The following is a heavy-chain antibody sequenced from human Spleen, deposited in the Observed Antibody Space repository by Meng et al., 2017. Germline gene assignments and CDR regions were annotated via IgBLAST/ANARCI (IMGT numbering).Heavy chain of an antibody. CDR1: GGSFSGYY. CDR3: ARGRGIAVAGTFRYYYGMGV. Sequence: SETLSLTCAVYGGSFSGYYWSWIRQPPGKGLEWIGEINHSGSTNYNPSLKSRVTISVDTSKNQFSLKLSSVTAADTAVYYCARGRGIAVAGTFRYYYGMGVWGQGTTVTVSS. CDR2: INHSGST. D-gene: IGHD6-19*01. V-gene: IGHV4-34*01. J-gene: IGHJ6*02.